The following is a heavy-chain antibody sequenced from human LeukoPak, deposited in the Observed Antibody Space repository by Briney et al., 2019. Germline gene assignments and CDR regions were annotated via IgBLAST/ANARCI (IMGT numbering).Heavy chain of an antibody. J-gene: IGHJ4*02. CDR2: ISGSGDST. CDR1: GFTFSSYA. D-gene: IGHD3-10*01. CDR3: AKSLYGSGGYYNALDY. V-gene: IGHV3-23*01. Sequence: GGSLRLSCAASGFTFSSYAMSWVRQAPGKGLEWVSGISGSGDSTYYADSVKGRFTISRDNSKNTLYLQMNSLRAEDTAVYYCAKSLYGSGGYYNALDYWGQGTLVTVSS.